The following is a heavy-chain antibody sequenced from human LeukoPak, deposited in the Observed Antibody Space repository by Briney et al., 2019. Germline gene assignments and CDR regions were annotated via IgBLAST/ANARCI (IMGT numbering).Heavy chain of an antibody. Sequence: PGGSLRLSCAASGFTFSSYEMNWVRQAPGKGLEWVAVISYDGSNRYYADSVKGRFTISRDNSKNTLYLQMNSLRAEDTAVYYCAKDTKSLYYSPNFDYWGQGTLVTVSS. D-gene: IGHD3-10*01. CDR3: AKDTKSLYYSPNFDY. J-gene: IGHJ4*02. V-gene: IGHV3-30*18. CDR1: GFTFSSYE. CDR2: ISYDGSNR.